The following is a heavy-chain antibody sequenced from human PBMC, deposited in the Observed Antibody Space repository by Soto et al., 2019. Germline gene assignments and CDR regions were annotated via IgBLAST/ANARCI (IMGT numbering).Heavy chain of an antibody. CDR3: AKVGEWFGEFIFGDYFDY. D-gene: IGHD3-10*01. CDR1: GFTFSSYG. Sequence: GGSLRLSCAASGFTFSSYGMHWVRQAPGKGLEWVAVISYDGSNKYYADSVKGRFTISRDNSKNTLYLQMNSLRAEDTAVYYCAKVGEWFGEFIFGDYFDYWGQGTLVTVSS. CDR2: ISYDGSNK. V-gene: IGHV3-30*18. J-gene: IGHJ4*02.